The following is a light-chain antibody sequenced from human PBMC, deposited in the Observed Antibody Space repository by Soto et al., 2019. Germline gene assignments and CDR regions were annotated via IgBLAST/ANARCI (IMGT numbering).Light chain of an antibody. V-gene: IGKV1-5*03. CDR2: KAS. Sequence: DIQMTQSPSTLSASVGDRVTITCRASQSISSWLAWYQQKPGKAPKLLIYKASSLESGVPSRFSGSGFGTEFTLTIISLQPDDFATYYCQQYNSYSLTFGQGTKVDIK. CDR3: QQYNSYSLT. J-gene: IGKJ1*01. CDR1: QSISSW.